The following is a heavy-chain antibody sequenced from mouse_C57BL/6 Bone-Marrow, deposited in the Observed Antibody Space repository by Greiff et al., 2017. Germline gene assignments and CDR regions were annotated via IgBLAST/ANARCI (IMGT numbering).Heavy chain of an antibody. CDR1: GYTFTSYG. J-gene: IGHJ1*03. V-gene: IGHV1-81*01. Sequence: QVQLKESGAELARPGASVKLSCKASGYTFTSYGISWVKQRPGQGLEWIGEIYPRSGNTYYNEKFKGKATLTVDKSSSTAYMELRSLTSEDSAVYFCARDYYGSDWYFDVWGTGTTVTVSS. CDR3: ARDYYGSDWYFDV. CDR2: IYPRSGNT. D-gene: IGHD1-1*01.